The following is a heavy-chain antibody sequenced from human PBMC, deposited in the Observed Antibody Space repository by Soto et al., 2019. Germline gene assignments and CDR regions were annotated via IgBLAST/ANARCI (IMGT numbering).Heavy chain of an antibody. D-gene: IGHD4-17*01. CDR2: INPSGGST. Sequence: ASVKVSCKASGYTFTSYYMHWVRQAPGQGLEWMGIINPSGGSTSYAQKFQGRVTMTEDTSTDTAYMELSSLRSEDTAVYYCATDRYYGGNHDYWGQGTLVTVSS. J-gene: IGHJ4*02. CDR1: GYTFTSYY. CDR3: ATDRYYGGNHDY. V-gene: IGHV1-46*01.